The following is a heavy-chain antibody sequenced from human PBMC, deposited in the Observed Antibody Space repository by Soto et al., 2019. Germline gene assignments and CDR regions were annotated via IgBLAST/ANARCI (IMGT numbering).Heavy chain of an antibody. J-gene: IGHJ6*02. CDR3: AEVGKGLVGGPPYITGTYSTSYYYYGMDV. V-gene: IGHV3-23*01. CDR2: ISGSGGST. D-gene: IGHD1-7*01. Sequence: EVQLLESGGGLVQPGGSLRLSCAATGFTFSSYAMSWVRQAPGKGLEWVSAISGSGGSTYYADSVKGRFTISRDNSKNTLYLQMNSLRAADTAVYYCAEVGKGLVGGPPYITGTYSTSYYYYGMDVWGQGTTVTVSS. CDR1: GFTFSSYA.